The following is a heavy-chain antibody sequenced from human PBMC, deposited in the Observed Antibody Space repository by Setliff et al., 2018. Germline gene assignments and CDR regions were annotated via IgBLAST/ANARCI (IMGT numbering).Heavy chain of an antibody. CDR1: GDSISSRTYY. V-gene: IGHV4-61*09. J-gene: IGHJ4*02. CDR2: IYTSWST. CDR3: ARLPNYVWGSPVDY. D-gene: IGHD3-16*01. Sequence: SETLSLTCTVSGDSISSRTYYGSWIRQPAGKGLEWIGHIYTSWSTIYNPSLKSRVTISLDTSKNQFSLKLSSVTAPDTAVYYCARLPNYVWGSPVDYWGQGTLVTVSS.